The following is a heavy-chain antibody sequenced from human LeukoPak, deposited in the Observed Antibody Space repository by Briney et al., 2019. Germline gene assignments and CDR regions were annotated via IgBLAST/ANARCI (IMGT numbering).Heavy chain of an antibody. V-gene: IGHV3-30*03. CDR2: ISYDGSNK. J-gene: IGHJ6*03. Sequence: GGSLRLSCAASGFTFSSYGMHWVRQAPGKGLEWVAVISYDGSNKYYADSVKGRFTISRDNSKNTLYLQMNNLRAEDTAVYYCARDGVLRYFDWFLGQQYYYYYMDVWGKGTTDTVSS. CDR1: GFTFSSYG. D-gene: IGHD3-9*01. CDR3: ARDGVLRYFDWFLGQQYYYYYMDV.